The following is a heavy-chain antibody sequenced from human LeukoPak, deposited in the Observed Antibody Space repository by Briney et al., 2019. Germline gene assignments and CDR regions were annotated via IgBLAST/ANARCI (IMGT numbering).Heavy chain of an antibody. V-gene: IGHV3-7*01. Sequence: PGGSRRLSCPASGFTLSRYWMSWVRQAPGKGLEWVANIKEDGSEKYYVDSVKGRLTISRDNAKNSISLQIKRLRAEDTAVYYCARQKAVVVVAATPDEDYGDYVDYYYYMDVWGKGTTVTVSS. J-gene: IGHJ6*03. CDR2: IKEDGSEK. CDR1: GFTLSRYW. D-gene: IGHD2-15*01. CDR3: ARQKAVVVVAATPDEDYGDYVDYYYYMDV.